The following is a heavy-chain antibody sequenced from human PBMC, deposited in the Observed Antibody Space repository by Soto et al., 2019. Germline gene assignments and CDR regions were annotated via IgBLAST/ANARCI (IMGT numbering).Heavy chain of an antibody. CDR1: GYSFTTYW. J-gene: IGHJ4*01. CDR3: ARRVGYCSGGRCYSFDY. CDR2: IYPDDSDT. V-gene: IGHV5-51*01. Sequence: GESLKISCRGSGYSFTTYWIGWVRQMPGKGLEWVGIIYPDDSDTRYSPSFRGQVTISADKSSSTAYLQWSSLKASDTAMYYCARRVGYCSGGRCYSFDYWGQGTLVTVSS. D-gene: IGHD2-15*01.